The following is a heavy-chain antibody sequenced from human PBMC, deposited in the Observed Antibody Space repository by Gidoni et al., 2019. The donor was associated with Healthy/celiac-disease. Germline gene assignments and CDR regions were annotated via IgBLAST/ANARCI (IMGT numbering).Heavy chain of an antibody. D-gene: IGHD3-9*01. V-gene: IGHV3-23*04. CDR2: ISGSCGST. CDR1: GFTFIRYA. CDR3: ATIAHDIHSFFDY. Sequence: EVQLVESGGGLVQPGGSLRLSWAASGFTFIRYAMSWVRQAPGKGLEWVSAISGSCGSTYYADSVKGRFTISRDNSKNTLYLQMNSLRAEDTAVYYCATIAHDIHSFFDYWGQGTLVTVSS. J-gene: IGHJ4*02.